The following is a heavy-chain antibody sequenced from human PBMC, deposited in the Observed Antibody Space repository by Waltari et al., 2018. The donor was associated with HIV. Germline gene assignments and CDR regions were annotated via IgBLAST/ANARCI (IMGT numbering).Heavy chain of an antibody. V-gene: IGHV1-8*01. CDR2: MNPHSENS. D-gene: IGHD1-26*01. Sequence: QVNLVQSGPEVKRPGASVNISCRASGYNFINHDINWVRQAPGQGLEWMGWMNPHSENSALEYKFEDRVTVTTDVSMSTVYMELTSLTPGDTATYFCARNSSGRGNRFFYYGLDVWGQGTTVTVSS. CDR1: GYNFINHD. J-gene: IGHJ6*02. CDR3: ARNSSGRGNRFFYYGLDV.